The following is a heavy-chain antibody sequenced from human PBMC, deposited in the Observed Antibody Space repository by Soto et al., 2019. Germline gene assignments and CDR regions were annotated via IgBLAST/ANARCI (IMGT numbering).Heavy chain of an antibody. J-gene: IGHJ5*02. Sequence: QVQLVQSGAEVKKPGASVKVSCKASGYTFTSYAMHWVRQAPGQRLEWMGWINAGNGNTKYSQKFQGRVTITRDTSASTAYMELSSLRSEDTAVYYCARDLNWTDGFTWFDPWGQGTLVTVSS. CDR3: ARDLNWTDGFTWFDP. V-gene: IGHV1-3*01. D-gene: IGHD1-20*01. CDR2: INAGNGNT. CDR1: GYTFTSYA.